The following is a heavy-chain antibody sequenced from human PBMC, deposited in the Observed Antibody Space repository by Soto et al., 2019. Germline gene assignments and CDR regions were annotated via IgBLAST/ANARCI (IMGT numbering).Heavy chain of an antibody. Sequence: PSETLSLTCTVSGGSISSGGYYWSWIRQHPGKGLEWIGYIYYSGSTYYNPSLKSRVTISVDTSKNQFSLKLSSVTAADTAVYYCARGRQQLVLPFGEWGQGTLVTVSS. J-gene: IGHJ4*02. CDR3: ARGRQQLVLPFGE. CDR2: IYYSGST. V-gene: IGHV4-31*03. D-gene: IGHD6-13*01. CDR1: GGSISSGGYY.